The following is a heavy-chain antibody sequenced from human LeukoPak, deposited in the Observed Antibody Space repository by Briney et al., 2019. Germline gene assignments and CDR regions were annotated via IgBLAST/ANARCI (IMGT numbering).Heavy chain of an antibody. CDR1: GSTFTGYY. D-gene: IGHD3-10*01. CDR2: INPNSGGT. V-gene: IGHV1-2*02. Sequence: ASVKVSCKASGSTFTGYYMHWVRQAPGQGLEWMGWINPNSGGTNYAQKFQGRVTMTRDTSISTAYMELSRLRSDDTAVYYCARRSYGWFGELWDYWGQGTLVTVSS. CDR3: ARRSYGWFGELWDY. J-gene: IGHJ4*02.